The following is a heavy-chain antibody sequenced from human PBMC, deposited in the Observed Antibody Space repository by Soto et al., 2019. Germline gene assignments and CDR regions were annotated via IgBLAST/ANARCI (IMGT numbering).Heavy chain of an antibody. Sequence: SETLSLTCTVSGCTISSGIYYWGWIRQPPATGLDWIGSIYYGGSTYYNPSLKSRVTISVDTSKNQFSLKLSSVTAADTAVYYCARQSAVAGNWFDPWGQGTLVTVSS. CDR3: ARQSAVAGNWFDP. J-gene: IGHJ5*02. D-gene: IGHD6-19*01. CDR1: GCTISSGIYY. V-gene: IGHV4-39*01. CDR2: IYYGGST.